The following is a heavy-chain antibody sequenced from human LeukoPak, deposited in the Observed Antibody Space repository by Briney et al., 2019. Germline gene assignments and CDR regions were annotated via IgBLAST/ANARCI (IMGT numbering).Heavy chain of an antibody. CDR1: GYSFINHW. D-gene: IGHD3-22*01. Sequence: GESLKISCKASGYSFINHWIGWVRQKPGKGLEWVGIMYPDDSDTRYSPSFQGQVSISADKSLSTAYLQWSNLKASETAMYYCARLIYDSSGYFDYWGQGTLVTVSS. CDR2: MYPDDSDT. V-gene: IGHV5-51*01. J-gene: IGHJ4*02. CDR3: ARLIYDSSGYFDY.